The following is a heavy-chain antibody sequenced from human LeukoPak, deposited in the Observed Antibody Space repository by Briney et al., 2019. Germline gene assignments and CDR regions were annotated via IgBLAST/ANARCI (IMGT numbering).Heavy chain of an antibody. CDR2: IYYSGST. CDR1: VFTVSSNY. D-gene: IGHD1-26*01. V-gene: IGHV4-59*02. J-gene: IGHJ4*02. CDR3: ARDFRASGSLDY. Sequence: GSLRLSCAASVFTVSSNYMSWARQPPGKGLGWVGYIYYSGSTTYNPSLKRRVNLSVDTSQNQFSMKLSSVTAADTGVYYCARDFRASGSLDYWGQGTLVTVSS.